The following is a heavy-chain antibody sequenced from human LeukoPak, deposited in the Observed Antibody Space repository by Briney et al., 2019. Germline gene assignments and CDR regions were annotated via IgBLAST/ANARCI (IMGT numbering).Heavy chain of an antibody. Sequence: ASVKVSCKASVYTFTRYDMHWVRQAPGQGLEWMGIINPSGGSTTYPQKFQGRVTMTRDTSTGTVYMELSSLSSDDTAVYYCARARAAAGAQYFQHWGQGTLVSASS. V-gene: IGHV1-46*01. CDR1: VYTFTRYD. CDR3: ARARAAAGAQYFQH. J-gene: IGHJ1*01. D-gene: IGHD6-13*01. CDR2: INPSGGST.